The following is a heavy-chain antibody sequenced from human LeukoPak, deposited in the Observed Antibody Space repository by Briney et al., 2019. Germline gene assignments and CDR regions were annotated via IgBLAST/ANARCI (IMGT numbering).Heavy chain of an antibody. J-gene: IGHJ4*02. CDR2: MYLSGTT. Sequence: SETLSLTCTVSGDSINSLDLWSWVRQPPGKGLEWIGEMYLSGTTHSNPSVKSRVTISIDKSKNQFFLNLSSVTAADTAVYYCVGLVGRYSSGLYYYYFDYWGQGTLVTVSS. V-gene: IGHV4-4*02. D-gene: IGHD3-22*01. CDR1: GDSINSLDL. CDR3: VGLVGRYSSGLYYYYFDY.